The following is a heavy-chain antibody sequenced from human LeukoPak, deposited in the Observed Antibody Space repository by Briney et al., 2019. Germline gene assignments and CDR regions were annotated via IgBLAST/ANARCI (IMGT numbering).Heavy chain of an antibody. V-gene: IGHV4-59*08. CDR1: GGSISSYY. J-gene: IGHJ4*02. CDR3: ARSRDGYFPREY. D-gene: IGHD5-24*01. Sequence: PSETLSLTCTVSGGSISSYYWSWVRQPPGKGLEWIGYIYYSGSTNYTPSLKSRVTISVDTSKNQFSLKLSSVTAADTAVYYCARSRDGYFPREYWGQGTLVTVSS. CDR2: IYYSGST.